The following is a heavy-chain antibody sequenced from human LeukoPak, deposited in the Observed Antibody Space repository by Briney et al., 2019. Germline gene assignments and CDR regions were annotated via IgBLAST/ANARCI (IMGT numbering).Heavy chain of an antibody. D-gene: IGHD3-10*01. V-gene: IGHV3-21*01. CDR1: GFTFSGYS. J-gene: IGHJ6*03. CDR2: ISSRSSYI. CDR3: ARGSLGNGSGSYLLFPAQYYYYYYMDV. Sequence: PGGSLRLSCAASGFTFSGYSMNWVRQAPGKGLEWVSSISSRSSYIYYADSVKGRFTISRDNAKNSLYLQMNSLRAEDTAVYYCARGSLGNGSGSYLLFPAQYYYYYYMDVWGKGTTVTISS.